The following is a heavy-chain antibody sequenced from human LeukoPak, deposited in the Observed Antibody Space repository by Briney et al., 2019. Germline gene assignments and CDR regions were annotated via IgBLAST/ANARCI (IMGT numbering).Heavy chain of an antibody. Sequence: KTSETLSLTCTVSGVSISSYSWSWIRQPPGKGLEWIGNIYDSGSTNYNPSLKSRVTISVDTSKNQCSLKLSSVTAADTAVYYCARQRISGSSLSYFDYWGQGTLVNVSS. CDR1: GVSISSYS. D-gene: IGHD3-22*01. CDR2: IYDSGST. CDR3: ARQRISGSSLSYFDY. J-gene: IGHJ4*02. V-gene: IGHV4-59*01.